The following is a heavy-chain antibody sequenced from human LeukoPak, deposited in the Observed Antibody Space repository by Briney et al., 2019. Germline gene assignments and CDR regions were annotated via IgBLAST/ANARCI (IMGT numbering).Heavy chain of an antibody. CDR1: GFTFSTYT. V-gene: IGHV3-21*04. CDR2: ISSSSSYI. Sequence: PGGSLRLSCAASGFTFSTYTMNWVSQAPGKGLEWVSTISSSSSYIYYGDSVKGRFTISRDNSKNTLVLQMNSLRAEDTAVYYCAKDHAFWSGYYFDYWGQGTLVTVSS. J-gene: IGHJ4*02. CDR3: AKDHAFWSGYYFDY. D-gene: IGHD3-3*01.